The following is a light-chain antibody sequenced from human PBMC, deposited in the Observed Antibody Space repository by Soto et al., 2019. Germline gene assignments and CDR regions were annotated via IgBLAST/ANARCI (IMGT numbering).Light chain of an antibody. CDR3: QPANSCPLT. CDR2: AAS. Sequence: DIQMTQSPSSVSASVGDRVTITCRTSQGISSWLAWYQQKPGKATRLLIYAASSLQSGVPSRFSGSVSGTDFTLTISSLQPEDVATYHCQPANSCPLTFGQGTKVESK. CDR1: QGISSW. V-gene: IGKV1-12*01. J-gene: IGKJ4*01.